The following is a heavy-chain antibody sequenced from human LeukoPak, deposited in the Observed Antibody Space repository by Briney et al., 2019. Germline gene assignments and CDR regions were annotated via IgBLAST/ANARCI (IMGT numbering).Heavy chain of an antibody. Sequence: PGGSLRLSCAASGFTFSSYAMSWVRQAPGKGPEWVSAISGSGGSTYYADSVKGRFTISRDNSKNTVYLQMNSLRAEDTAVDYCAREEGYGDYFDYWGQGTLVTVSS. J-gene: IGHJ4*02. D-gene: IGHD4-17*01. V-gene: IGHV3-23*01. CDR1: GFTFSSYA. CDR2: ISGSGGST. CDR3: AREEGYGDYFDY.